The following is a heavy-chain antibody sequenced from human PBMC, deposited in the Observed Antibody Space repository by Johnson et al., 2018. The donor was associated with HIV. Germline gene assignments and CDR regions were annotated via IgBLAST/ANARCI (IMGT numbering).Heavy chain of an antibody. CDR1: GFSFSAYG. CDR2: IRYDGSSN. D-gene: IGHD6-25*01. CDR3: AKEAADDAFDI. Sequence: QVQLVESGGGAVQPGGSLRLSCAASGFSFSAYGMHWVRQAPGKGLEWVAFIRYDGSSNFYPDSVKGRFTISRDNSKNTLYLQMNNLGPEDTAVYYCAKEAADDAFDIWGQGTMVTVSS. J-gene: IGHJ3*02. V-gene: IGHV3-30*02.